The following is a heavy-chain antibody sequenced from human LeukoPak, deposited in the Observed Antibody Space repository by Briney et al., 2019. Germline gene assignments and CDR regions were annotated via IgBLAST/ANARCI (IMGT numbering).Heavy chain of an antibody. J-gene: IGHJ6*03. D-gene: IGHD6-6*01. V-gene: IGHV1-69*05. CDR1: GGPFHNYA. Sequence: SGEVPCQASGGPFHNYAFSRVRPAPGQGVGWMGGVIPIFGTANYAQKCQGRVTITTDESTSTAYMELSSLRSEDTAVYYCARGRYSSSSVSYYYYMDVWGKGTTVTVSS. CDR3: ARGRYSSSSVSYYYYMDV. CDR2: VIPIFGTA.